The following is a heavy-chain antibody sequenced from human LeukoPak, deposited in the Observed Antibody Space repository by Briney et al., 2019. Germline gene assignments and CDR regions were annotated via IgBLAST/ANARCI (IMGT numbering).Heavy chain of an antibody. CDR1: GFTFSSYS. D-gene: IGHD1-26*01. J-gene: IGHJ3*02. CDR2: ISSSSSYI. Sequence: GGSLRLSCAASGFTFSSYSMNWVRQAPGKGLEWVSSISSSSSYIYYADSVKGRFTISRDNAKNSLYLQMNGLRAEDTAVYYCARAYGSTGDDAFDIWGQGTMVTVSS. V-gene: IGHV3-21*01. CDR3: ARAYGSTGDDAFDI.